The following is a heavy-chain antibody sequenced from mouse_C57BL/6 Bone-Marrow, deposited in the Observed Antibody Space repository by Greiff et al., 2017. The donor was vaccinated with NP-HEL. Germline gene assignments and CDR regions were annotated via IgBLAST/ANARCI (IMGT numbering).Heavy chain of an antibody. CDR3: THYSNYAWFAY. CDR2: IRNKANNHAT. V-gene: IGHV6-6*01. CDR1: GFTFSDAW. J-gene: IGHJ3*01. Sequence: EVKVEESGGGLVQPGGSMKLSCAASGFTFSDAWMDWVRQSPEKGLEWVAEIRNKANNHATYYAASVKGRFTISRDDSKSSVYLQMNSLIAEDTGIYYCTHYSNYAWFAYWGQGTLVTVSA. D-gene: IGHD2-5*01.